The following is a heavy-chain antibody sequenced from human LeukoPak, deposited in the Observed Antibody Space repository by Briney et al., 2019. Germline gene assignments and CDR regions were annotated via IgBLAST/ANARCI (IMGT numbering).Heavy chain of an antibody. Sequence: PSETLSLTCTVSGGSISSFYWSWIRQPPGKGLEWIGYMYYGGSPNYNPSLKSRVITSLDTSKNQFSLKLNSVTTADTAVYYCVTGRYSYGWYDHRGQGILVTVSS. CDR1: GGSISSFY. D-gene: IGHD1-26*01. J-gene: IGHJ5*02. CDR2: MYYGGSP. V-gene: IGHV4-59*13. CDR3: VTGRYSYGWYDH.